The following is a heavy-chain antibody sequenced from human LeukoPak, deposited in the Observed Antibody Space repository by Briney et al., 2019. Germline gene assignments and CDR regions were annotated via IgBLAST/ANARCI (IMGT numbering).Heavy chain of an antibody. CDR2: ISGSGGST. Sequence: PGGSLRLSCAASGFTFSSYGMSWVRQAPGKGLEWVSAISGSGGSTYYADSVKGRFTISRDNSKNTLYLQMNSLRAEDTAVYYCAKDPLSSSLVNYFDYWGQGTLVTVSS. V-gene: IGHV3-23*01. D-gene: IGHD2-15*01. CDR1: GFTFSSYG. J-gene: IGHJ4*02. CDR3: AKDPLSSSLVNYFDY.